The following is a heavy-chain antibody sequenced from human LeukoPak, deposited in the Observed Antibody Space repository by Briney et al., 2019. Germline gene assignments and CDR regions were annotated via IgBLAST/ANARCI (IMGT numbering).Heavy chain of an antibody. D-gene: IGHD1-26*01. CDR1: GFTFSSYN. Sequence: GGSLRLSCAASGFTFSSYNMNWVRQAPGKGLEWVSSITSSSSYIYYADSVKGRFTISRDNAKNSLYLQMNSLRAEDTAVYYCARRPSSGDFDYWGQGTLVTVSS. V-gene: IGHV3-21*01. CDR3: ARRPSSGDFDY. J-gene: IGHJ4*02. CDR2: ITSSSSYI.